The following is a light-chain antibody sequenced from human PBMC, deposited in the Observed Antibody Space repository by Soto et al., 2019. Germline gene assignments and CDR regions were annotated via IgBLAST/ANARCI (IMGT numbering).Light chain of an antibody. V-gene: IGLV6-57*01. CDR3: QSHGSSTLNWV. J-gene: IGLJ3*02. CDR2: EDN. Sequence: NFMLTQPHSVSGSPGKTVIISCTRSSGSIARNYVQWFQQRPGSSPTTVIYEDNQRPSGVPDRFSGSIDSSSNSASLTISGLKTEDEADYYCQSHGSSTLNWVFGGGTKLTVL. CDR1: SGSIARNY.